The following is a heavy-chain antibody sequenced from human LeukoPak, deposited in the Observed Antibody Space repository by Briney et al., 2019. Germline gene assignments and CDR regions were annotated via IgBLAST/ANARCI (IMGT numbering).Heavy chain of an antibody. Sequence: GASVKVSCKASGYTLTGYYMHWVRQAPGQGLEWMGWINPNSGGTNYAQKFQGRVTMTRDTSISTAYMEMSRLRSDDTAVYFCARDRGSSGYSAYWGQGTLVTVSS. CDR1: GYTLTGYY. D-gene: IGHD3-22*01. CDR2: INPNSGGT. J-gene: IGHJ4*02. CDR3: ARDRGSSGYSAY. V-gene: IGHV1-2*02.